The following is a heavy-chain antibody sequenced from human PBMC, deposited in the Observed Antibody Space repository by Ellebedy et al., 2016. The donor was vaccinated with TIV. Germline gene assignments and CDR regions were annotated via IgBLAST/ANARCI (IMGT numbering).Heavy chain of an antibody. J-gene: IGHJ3*01. CDR1: GFTFSSYW. CDR3: VRDSNPTYYFDSNSYYCDAFDV. CDR2: MRRDGSQK. Sequence: GESLKISCAASGFTFSSYWMSWVRQAPGKGLEWVANMRRDGSQKNYVDSVKGRFTISRDNAKNTLYLQMNSLRAEDTAVYYCVRDSNPTYYFDSNSYYCDAFDVWGQGTRVTVSS. V-gene: IGHV3-7*01. D-gene: IGHD3-22*01.